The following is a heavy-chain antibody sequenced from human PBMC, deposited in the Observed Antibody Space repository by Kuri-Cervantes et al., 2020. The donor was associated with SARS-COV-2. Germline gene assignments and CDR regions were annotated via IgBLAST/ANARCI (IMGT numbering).Heavy chain of an antibody. Sequence: GGSLRLSCAVSGFTFSNYAMHWVRQAPGKGLEWVAVISYDGSSKYYADSVKGRFTISRDNPKNTLYLQMNRLTIEDTAVYYCARVYEYVRLAWGMDVWGQGTTVTVS. D-gene: IGHD2/OR15-2a*01. J-gene: IGHJ6*02. CDR1: GFTFSNYA. V-gene: IGHV3-30*04. CDR3: ARVYEYVRLAWGMDV. CDR2: ISYDGSSK.